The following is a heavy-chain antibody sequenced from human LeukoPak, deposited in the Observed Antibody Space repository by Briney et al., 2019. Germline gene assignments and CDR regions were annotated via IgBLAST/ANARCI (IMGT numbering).Heavy chain of an antibody. V-gene: IGHV3-30*03. CDR1: GFTFSSYG. Sequence: GRSLRLSCAASGFTFSSYGMHWVRQAPGKGLEWVAVISYDGSNKYYADSVKGRFTISRDNSKNTLYLQMNSLRAEDTAVYYCARDLSPYYGSGSDYNGQFGMDVWGQGTTVTVSS. J-gene: IGHJ6*02. CDR2: ISYDGSNK. D-gene: IGHD3-10*01. CDR3: ARDLSPYYGSGSDYNGQFGMDV.